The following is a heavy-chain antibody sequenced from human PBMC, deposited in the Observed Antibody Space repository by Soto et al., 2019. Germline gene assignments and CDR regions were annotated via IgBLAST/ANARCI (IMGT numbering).Heavy chain of an antibody. Sequence: QLPLPESGPGLVKPSETLSLTCAVSGASISRGGFHWGWIRQPPGQGLEWIGSLYSGSTYYNPSLKSRVTISADTSKNQFSLTLSSVTAADTAVYYCARRGSGHTFDYWGQGTLVTVSS. D-gene: IGHD3-10*01. CDR1: GASISRGGFH. CDR3: ARRGSGHTFDY. V-gene: IGHV4-39*01. J-gene: IGHJ4*02. CDR2: LYSGST.